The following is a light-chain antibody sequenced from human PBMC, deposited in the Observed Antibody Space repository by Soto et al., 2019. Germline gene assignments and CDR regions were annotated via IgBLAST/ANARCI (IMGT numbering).Light chain of an antibody. Sequence: QSVLTQPASVSGSPGQSITISCTGTSSDVGSYNLVSWYQQHPGKAPKLMIYAVTKRPSGVSNRFSGSKSGNTASLTISGLQADDEADYYCCSYAGSSTFLYVFGTGTKSPS. J-gene: IGLJ1*01. V-gene: IGLV2-23*02. CDR1: SSDVGSYNL. CDR2: AVT. CDR3: CSYAGSSTFLYV.